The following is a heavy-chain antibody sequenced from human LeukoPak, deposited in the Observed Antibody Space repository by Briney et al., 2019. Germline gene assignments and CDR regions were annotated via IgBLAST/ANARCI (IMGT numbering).Heavy chain of an antibody. CDR2: ISSSSSYI. D-gene: IGHD6-13*01. V-gene: IGHV3-21*01. J-gene: IGHJ5*02. Sequence: GGSLRLSCAASGFTFSSYSMNWVRQAPGKGLEWVSSISSSSSYIYYADSVKGRFTISRDNAKNSLYLQMNSLRAEDTAVYYCASNDVQQPDFDPWGQGTLVTVSS. CDR1: GFTFSSYS. CDR3: ASNDVQQPDFDP.